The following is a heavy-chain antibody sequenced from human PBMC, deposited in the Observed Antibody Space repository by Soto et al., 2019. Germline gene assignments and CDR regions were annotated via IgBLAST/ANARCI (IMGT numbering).Heavy chain of an antibody. CDR2: IYYSGST. D-gene: IGHD1-26*01. J-gene: IGHJ5*02. V-gene: IGHV4-39*01. Sequence: SETLSLTCTVSGGSISSSSYYWGWIRQPPGKGLEWIGSIYYSGSTYYNPSLKSRVTISVDTSKNQFSLKLSSVTAADTAVYYCARGAKVLRSSDWFDPWGQGTLVTVSS. CDR3: ARGAKVLRSSDWFDP. CDR1: GGSISSSSYY.